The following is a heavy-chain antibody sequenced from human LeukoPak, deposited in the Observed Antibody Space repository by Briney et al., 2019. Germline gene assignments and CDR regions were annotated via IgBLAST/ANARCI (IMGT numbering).Heavy chain of an antibody. CDR3: ARGRPHGNDY. J-gene: IGHJ4*02. D-gene: IGHD4-23*01. V-gene: IGHV3-74*01. CDR1: GFAFSSYW. Sequence: GSLRLSCAASGFAFSSYWMNWVRQAPGKGLVWVSRIASDGSSTTYADSVKGRFSISRDNAKNTLYLQMNSLKVEDTAVYYCARGRPHGNDYWGQGTLVTVSS. CDR2: IASDGSST.